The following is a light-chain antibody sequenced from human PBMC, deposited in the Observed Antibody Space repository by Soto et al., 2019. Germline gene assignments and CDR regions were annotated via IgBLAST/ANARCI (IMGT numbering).Light chain of an antibody. V-gene: IGLV2-14*01. J-gene: IGLJ3*02. CDR2: EVT. CDR1: SSDIGNYNS. Sequence: QSALTQPASVSGSPGQSITISCTGTSSDIGNYNSVSWYQQHPGKAPKLLIYEVTNRPSGVSNRFSGSKSGNTASLTISGLRAEDEADYYCSSYRSSGNLGGVFGGGTKLTVL. CDR3: SSYRSSGNLGGV.